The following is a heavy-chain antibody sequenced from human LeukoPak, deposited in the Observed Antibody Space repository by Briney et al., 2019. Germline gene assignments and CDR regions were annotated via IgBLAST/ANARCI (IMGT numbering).Heavy chain of an antibody. V-gene: IGHV1-2*02. CDR3: ARNGGSSGCDY. D-gene: IGHD6-19*01. J-gene: IGHJ4*02. Sequence: ASVKVSCKASGYTFTGYYMHWVRQAPGQGLEWMGWINPNSGGTNYAQKFQGRVTMTTDTSTSTAYMELRSLRSDDTAVYYCARNGGSSGCDYWGQGTLVTVSS. CDR1: GYTFTGYY. CDR2: INPNSGGT.